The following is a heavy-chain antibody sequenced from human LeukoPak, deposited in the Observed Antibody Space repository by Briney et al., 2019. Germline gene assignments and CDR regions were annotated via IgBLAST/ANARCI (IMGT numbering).Heavy chain of an antibody. D-gene: IGHD4-17*01. J-gene: IGHJ4*02. V-gene: IGHV3-23*01. Sequence: PGGSLRLSCAASGFTFSSYAMSWVRQAPGKGLEWVSSISGSGGSTYYAASVKGRFTISRDNSKNTLYLQMNSLRAEDTAIYYCAKGRTRGDYGDQGDYWGQGTLVTVSS. CDR3: AKGRTRGDYGDQGDY. CDR1: GFTFSSYA. CDR2: ISGSGGST.